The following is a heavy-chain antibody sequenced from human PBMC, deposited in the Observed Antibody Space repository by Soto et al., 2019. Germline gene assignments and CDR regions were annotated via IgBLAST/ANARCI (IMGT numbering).Heavy chain of an antibody. CDR1: GGSISSSSYY. J-gene: IGHJ5*02. CDR3: ARYTRITTLFDP. CDR2: FHYGGST. Sequence: SETLSLTCTVSGGSISSSSYYWGWIRQPPGKGLEWIGSFHYGGSTYYNPSLKSRVTISVDTSKNQFSLKLSSVTAADTAVYYCARYTRITTLFDPWGQGTLVTVS. V-gene: IGHV4-39*01. D-gene: IGHD3-3*01.